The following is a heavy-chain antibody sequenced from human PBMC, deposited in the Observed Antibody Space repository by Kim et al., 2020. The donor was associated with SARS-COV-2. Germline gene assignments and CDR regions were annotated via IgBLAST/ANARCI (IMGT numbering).Heavy chain of an antibody. Sequence: GGSLRLSCAASGFTFSSYWMSWVRQAPGKGLEWVANIKQDGSEKYYVDSVKGRFTISRDNAKNSLYLQMNSLRAEDTAVYYCARDCARFLEWSPDPSGWFDPWGQGTLVTVSS. V-gene: IGHV3-7*01. CDR3: ARDCARFLEWSPDPSGWFDP. D-gene: IGHD3-3*01. CDR2: IKQDGSEK. CDR1: GFTFSSYW. J-gene: IGHJ5*02.